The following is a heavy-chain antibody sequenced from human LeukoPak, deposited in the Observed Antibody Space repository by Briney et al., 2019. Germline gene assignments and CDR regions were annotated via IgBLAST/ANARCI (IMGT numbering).Heavy chain of an antibody. CDR1: GGSFSGYY. J-gene: IGHJ6*02. D-gene: IGHD5-12*01. CDR2: INHSGST. CDR3: ARDPPGSPLYYYYYGMDV. Sequence: ASETLSLTCAVYGGSFSGYYWSWIRQPPGKELEWIGEINHSGSTNYNPSLKSRVTISVDTSKNQFSLKLSSVTAADTAVYYCARDPPGSPLYYYYYGMDVWGQGTTVTVSS. V-gene: IGHV4-34*01.